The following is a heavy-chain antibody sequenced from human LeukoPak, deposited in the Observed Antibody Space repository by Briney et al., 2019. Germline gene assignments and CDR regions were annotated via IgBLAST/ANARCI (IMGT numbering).Heavy chain of an antibody. J-gene: IGHJ4*02. CDR3: ARDKGKYGGNDFICDY. D-gene: IGHD5-12*01. Sequence: ASVKVSCEASGYTFTDHYMYWVRQAPGQGVEWIGWINPNSGGTNFAQKFQGRVTMTTDTSISAAYMELSSLRSDDTAVYYCARDKGKYGGNDFICDYWGQGTLVTVSS. CDR2: INPNSGGT. CDR1: GYTFTDHY. V-gene: IGHV1-2*02.